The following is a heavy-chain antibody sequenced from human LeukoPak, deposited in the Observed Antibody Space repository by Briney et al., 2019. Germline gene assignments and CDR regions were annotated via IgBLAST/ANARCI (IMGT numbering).Heavy chain of an antibody. V-gene: IGHV3-9*03. D-gene: IGHD3-3*01. CDR3: AKGLMLPDYDFWSGPES. Sequence: PGGSLRLSCAASGFTFDDYAMHWVRQAPGKGLEWVSGISWNSGSIGYADSVKGRFTISRDNAKNSLYLQMNSLRAEDMALYYCAKGLMLPDYDFWSGPESWGQGTLVTVSS. J-gene: IGHJ4*02. CDR1: GFTFDDYA. CDR2: ISWNSGSI.